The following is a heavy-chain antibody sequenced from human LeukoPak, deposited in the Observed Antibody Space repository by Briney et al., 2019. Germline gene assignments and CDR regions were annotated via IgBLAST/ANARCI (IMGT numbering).Heavy chain of an antibody. Sequence: SETLSLTCTVSGGFISGSSYYWGWIRQPPGKGLEWIASIHYSGNTYYNPSLKSRVTISVDTSKNQFSLKLSSVTAADTAVYYCAREVGTTNYFDYWGQGTLVTVSS. CDR1: GGFISGSSYY. J-gene: IGHJ4*02. V-gene: IGHV4-39*02. CDR2: IHYSGNT. D-gene: IGHD1-26*01. CDR3: AREVGTTNYFDY.